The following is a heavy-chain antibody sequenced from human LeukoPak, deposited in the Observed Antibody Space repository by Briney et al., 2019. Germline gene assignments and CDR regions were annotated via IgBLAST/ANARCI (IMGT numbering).Heavy chain of an antibody. CDR2: ISGSGTST. CDR3: AKDRDYYYGMDV. V-gene: IGHV3-23*01. D-gene: IGHD3-10*01. CDR1: GFTFSSYA. Sequence: GGSLRLSCAASGFTFSSYAMSWVRQAPGKGLEWVSDISGSGTSTYYADSVKGRFTISRDNSKNTLYLQMNSLRAEDTAVYYCAKDRDYYYGMDVWGQGTTVTVSS. J-gene: IGHJ6*02.